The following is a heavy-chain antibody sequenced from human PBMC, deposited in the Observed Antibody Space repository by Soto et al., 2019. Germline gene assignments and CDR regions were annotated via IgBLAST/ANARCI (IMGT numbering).Heavy chain of an antibody. D-gene: IGHD2-21*02. CDR2: ISAYNGNT. CDR1: GYTFTSYG. J-gene: IGHJ6*02. V-gene: IGHV1-18*04. Sequence: QVQLVQSGAEVKKPGASVKVSCKASGYTFTSYGISWVRQAPGQGLEWMGWISAYNGNTNYAQKLQGRVTMTTDTSTRTAYMELRSLRSDDTAVYYCASVTPAGYYYYGMDVWGQGTTVTVSS. CDR3: ASVTPAGYYYYGMDV.